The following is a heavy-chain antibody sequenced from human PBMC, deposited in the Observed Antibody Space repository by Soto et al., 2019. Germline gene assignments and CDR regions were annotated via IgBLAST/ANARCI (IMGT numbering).Heavy chain of an antibody. Sequence: PETLSLTCAVSSGSISSSNWWSWVRQPPGKGLEWIGEIYHSGSTNYNPSLKSRVTISGDKSKNQFSLKLSSVTAADTAVYYCARAKNYYYYYMDVWGKGTTVTVSS. CDR1: SGSISSSNW. J-gene: IGHJ6*03. CDR2: IYHSGST. CDR3: ARAKNYYYYYMDV. V-gene: IGHV4-4*03.